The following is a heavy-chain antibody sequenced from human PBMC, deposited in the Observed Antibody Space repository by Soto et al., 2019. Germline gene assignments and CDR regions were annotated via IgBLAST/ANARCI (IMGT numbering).Heavy chain of an antibody. CDR3: ARGGSSWSAEYYQH. Sequence: QVQLVQSGDEVKKPGASVKVSCKASGYTFSNYGISWVRQAPGQGPEWMGWISGYNGNTNYAQTLQGRVTMTTDTSRSTAYMELRSLRSDDTAIYYCARGGSSWSAEYYQHWGQGTLVIVSS. V-gene: IGHV1-18*01. CDR1: GYTFSNYG. J-gene: IGHJ1*01. D-gene: IGHD6-13*01. CDR2: ISGYNGNT.